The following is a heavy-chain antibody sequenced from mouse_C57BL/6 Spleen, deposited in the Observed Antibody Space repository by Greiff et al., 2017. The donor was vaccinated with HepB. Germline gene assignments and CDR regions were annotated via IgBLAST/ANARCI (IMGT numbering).Heavy chain of an antibody. CDR2: IDPSDSYT. J-gene: IGHJ2*01. Sequence: QVQLQQPGAELVRPGTSVKLSCKASGYTFTSYWMHWVKQRPGQGLEWIGVIDPSDSYTNYNQKFKGKATLTVDTSSSTAYMQLSSLTSEDSAVYYGASRNWDAYFDYWGQGTTLTVSS. D-gene: IGHD4-1*01. CDR1: GYTFTSYW. V-gene: IGHV1-59*01. CDR3: ASRNWDAYFDY.